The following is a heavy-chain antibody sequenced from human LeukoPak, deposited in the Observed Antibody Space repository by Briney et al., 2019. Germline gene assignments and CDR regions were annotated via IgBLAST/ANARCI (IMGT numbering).Heavy chain of an antibody. J-gene: IGHJ4*02. Sequence: GGSLRLSCAASGFTVSSNYMSWVRQAPGKGLEWVSVIYSGGSTYYADSVKGRFTISRDSSKNTLYLLMNSLRAEDTAVYYCAKDQSQNIMILGFGYWGQGTLVTVSS. CDR1: GFTVSSNY. CDR2: IYSGGST. V-gene: IGHV3-66*01. D-gene: IGHD3-16*01. CDR3: AKDQSQNIMILGFGY.